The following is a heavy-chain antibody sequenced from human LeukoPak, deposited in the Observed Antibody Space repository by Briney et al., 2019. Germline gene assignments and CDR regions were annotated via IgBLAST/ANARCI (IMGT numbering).Heavy chain of an antibody. CDR3: ARRYSGYDWEPYYFDY. J-gene: IGHJ4*02. D-gene: IGHD5-12*01. CDR1: GYTFTGYY. CDR2: INPNSGGT. V-gene: IGHV1-2*02. Sequence: GASVKVSCKASGYTFTGYYMHWVRQAPGQGLEWMGWINPNSGGTNYAQKFQGRVTMTRDTSISTAYMELSKLRSDDTAVYYCARRYSGYDWEPYYFDYWGQGTLVTVSS.